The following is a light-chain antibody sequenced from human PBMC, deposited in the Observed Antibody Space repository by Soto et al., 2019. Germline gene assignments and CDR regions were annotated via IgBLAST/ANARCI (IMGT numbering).Light chain of an antibody. Sequence: EMVLTQSAGTLSLSPGERATLSCRASQKIDSRYIAWYQKKNGQAPRLLIYGASNRATGIPDRFSGSGSVTEFTLTINRLEPEDFAVYYCQAFGRTFGQGDQGGYQT. CDR1: QKIDSRY. J-gene: IGKJ1*01. V-gene: IGKV3-20*01. CDR2: GAS. CDR3: QAFGRT.